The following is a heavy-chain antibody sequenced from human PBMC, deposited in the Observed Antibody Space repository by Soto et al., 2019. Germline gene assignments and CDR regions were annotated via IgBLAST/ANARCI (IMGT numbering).Heavy chain of an antibody. CDR3: ARDPNYDFWSGYYKLCYGMDV. CDR2: ISSSTI. Sequence: GGSLRLSCAASGFTFSSYSMNWVRQAPGKGLEWVSYISSSTIYYANSVKGRFTVSRDKAKNTLYLQMNSLRDEDTAVYYCARDPNYDFWSGYYKLCYGMDVWGQGTTVTVSS. CDR1: GFTFSSYS. V-gene: IGHV3-48*02. D-gene: IGHD3-3*01. J-gene: IGHJ6*02.